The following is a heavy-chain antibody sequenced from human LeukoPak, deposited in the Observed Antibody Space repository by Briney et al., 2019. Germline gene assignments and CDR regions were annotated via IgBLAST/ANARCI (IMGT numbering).Heavy chain of an antibody. CDR2: INSDGSST. CDR3: ARDHSSSWYGSWLY. D-gene: IGHD6-13*01. CDR1: GFTFSSYW. J-gene: IGHJ4*02. Sequence: GGSLRLSCAASGFTFSSYWMHWVRQAPGKGLVWVSRINSDGSSTSYADSVKGRFTISRDNSKNTLYLQMNSLRAEDTAVYYCARDHSSSWYGSWLYWGQGTLVTVSS. V-gene: IGHV3-74*01.